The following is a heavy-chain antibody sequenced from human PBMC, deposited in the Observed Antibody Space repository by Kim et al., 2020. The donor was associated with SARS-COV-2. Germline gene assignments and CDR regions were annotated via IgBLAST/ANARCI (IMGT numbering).Heavy chain of an antibody. D-gene: IGHD1-26*01. Sequence: APVKGRFTISREDSKNTRYLQMNSLKTEDTAVYYCTTGPPNIVGAGGVDYWGQGTLVTVSS. CDR3: TTGPPNIVGAGGVDY. J-gene: IGHJ4*02. V-gene: IGHV3-15*01.